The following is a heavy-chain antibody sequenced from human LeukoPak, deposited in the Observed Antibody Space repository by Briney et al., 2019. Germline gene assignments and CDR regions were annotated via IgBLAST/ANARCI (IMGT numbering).Heavy chain of an antibody. J-gene: IGHJ6*03. CDR2: INPNSGGT. CDR3: ARESGKQNYYYYMDV. CDR1: GYTFTGYY. V-gene: IGHV1-2*02. D-gene: IGHD3-10*01. Sequence: ASVKVSCKASGYTFTGYYMHWVRQAPGQGLEWMGWINPNSGGTNYAQKFQGRVTMTRDTSISTAYMELSRLRSDDTAVYYCARESGKQNYYYYMDVWGKGTTVTISS.